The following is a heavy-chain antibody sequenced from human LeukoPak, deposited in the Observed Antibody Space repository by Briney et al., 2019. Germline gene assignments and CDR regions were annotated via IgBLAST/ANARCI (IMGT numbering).Heavy chain of an antibody. CDR3: ARGGYCSSTSCEYFQH. CDR1: GYSFTSYW. CDR2: IYPGDSDT. D-gene: IGHD2-2*03. Sequence: GESLKISCKGSGYSFTSYWIGWVRQMPGKGLEWMGIIYPGDSDTRYSPSFQGQVTISADKSISTAYLQWSSLKASDTAMYYCARGGYCSSTSCEYFQHWGQGTLVTVSS. V-gene: IGHV5-51*01. J-gene: IGHJ1*01.